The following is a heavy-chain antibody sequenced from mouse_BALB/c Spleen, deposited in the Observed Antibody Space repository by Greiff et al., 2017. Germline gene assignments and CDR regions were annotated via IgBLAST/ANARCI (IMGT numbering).Heavy chain of an antibody. Sequence: EVQLVESGGGLVQPGGSLKLSCAASGFTFSSYGMSWVRQTPDKRLELDATINSNGGSTYYPDSVKGRFTISRDNAKNTLYLQMSSLKSEDTAMYYCARDRRLLRLREGAMDYWGQGTSVTVSS. CDR3: ARDRRLLRLREGAMDY. V-gene: IGHV5-6-3*01. J-gene: IGHJ4*01. D-gene: IGHD1-2*01. CDR2: INSNGGST. CDR1: GFTFSSYG.